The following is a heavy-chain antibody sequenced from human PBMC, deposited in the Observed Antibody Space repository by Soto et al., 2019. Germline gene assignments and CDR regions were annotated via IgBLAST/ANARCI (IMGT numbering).Heavy chain of an antibody. V-gene: IGHV1-69*12. J-gene: IGHJ6*02. CDR3: ARHVPAAGYYYGMDV. CDR1: GGTFSSYA. Sequence: QVQLVQSGAEVKKPGSSVKVSCKASGGTFSSYAISWVRQAPGQGLEWMGGIIPIVGTANYAQKFQGRVTMAADESTSTAYMELSSLRSEDTAVYYCARHVPAAGYYYGMDVWGQGTTVTVSS. D-gene: IGHD2-2*01. CDR2: IIPIVGTA.